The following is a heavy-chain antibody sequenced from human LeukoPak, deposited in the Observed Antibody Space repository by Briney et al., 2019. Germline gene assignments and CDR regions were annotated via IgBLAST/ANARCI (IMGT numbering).Heavy chain of an antibody. Sequence: ASVRVSCKASGYTFNRYGIRWVRQAPGQGLEWLGWISAWDGETNYEQRYQGRVTMTTDTPTSTAYMELRSLRSDDTAVYYCARDYVIASAKTPNWLDPWGQGTLVTVS. D-gene: IGHD6-13*01. J-gene: IGHJ5*02. V-gene: IGHV1-18*01. CDR2: ISAWDGET. CDR3: ARDYVIASAKTPNWLDP. CDR1: GYTFNRYG.